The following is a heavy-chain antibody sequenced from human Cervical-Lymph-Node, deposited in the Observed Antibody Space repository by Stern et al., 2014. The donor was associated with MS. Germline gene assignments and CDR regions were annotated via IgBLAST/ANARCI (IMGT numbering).Heavy chain of an antibody. CDR3: ALSSETSDRWYSLGYDL. J-gene: IGHJ5*02. CDR1: GGTFSKFP. V-gene: IGHV1-69*01. Sequence: QVQLGQSGAEVTKPGSSVKVSCKASGGTFSKFPSSWVRQAPGQGLEWMGGIFPVFGTPTYAQEFRGWVTITADVSTSTVYMELSSLRSDDTAVYYCALSSETSDRWYSLGYDLWGQGTLVTVSS. D-gene: IGHD6-13*01. CDR2: IFPVFGTP.